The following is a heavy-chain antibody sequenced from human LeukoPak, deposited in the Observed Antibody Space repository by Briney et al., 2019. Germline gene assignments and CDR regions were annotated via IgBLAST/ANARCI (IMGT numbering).Heavy chain of an antibody. Sequence: ALVKVSCKASGYTFTSYDINWVRQATGQGLEWMGWMNPNSGNTGYAPKFQGRVTMNRNTSISTAYMELSSLRSEDTAVYYCARVLSRTGTTYRYYGMDVWGQGTTVTVSS. CDR1: GYTFTSYD. CDR3: ARVLSRTGTTYRYYGMDV. D-gene: IGHD1-7*01. J-gene: IGHJ6*02. CDR2: MNPNSGNT. V-gene: IGHV1-8*01.